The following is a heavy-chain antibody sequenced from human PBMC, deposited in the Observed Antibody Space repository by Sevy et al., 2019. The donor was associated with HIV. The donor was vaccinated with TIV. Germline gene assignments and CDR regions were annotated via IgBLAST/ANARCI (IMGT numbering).Heavy chain of an antibody. V-gene: IGHV1-8*01. CDR1: GYTFTSYD. CDR2: MNPNTGNT. D-gene: IGHD3-22*01. Sequence: ASVKVSCKDSGYTFTSYDINWVRQASGQGLEWMGWMNPNTGNTGYAQKFQGRVTMTRNTSISTAYMELSSLRSEDTAVYYCARHRDYYDSSGYGTFDPWGQGTLVTVSS. J-gene: IGHJ5*02. CDR3: ARHRDYYDSSGYGTFDP.